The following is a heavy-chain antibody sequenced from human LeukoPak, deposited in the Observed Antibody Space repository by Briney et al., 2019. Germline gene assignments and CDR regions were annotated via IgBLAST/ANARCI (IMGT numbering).Heavy chain of an antibody. CDR2: ISSSSSYI. V-gene: IGHV3-21*01. Sequence: GGCLRLSCAASGFTFSSYSMSWVRQAPGKGLEWGSSISSSSSYIYYADSVKGRFTISRDNAKNSLYLKMNSLRAEDTAVYYCARFSGSYPNFDYWGQGTLVTVSS. J-gene: IGHJ4*02. CDR3: ARFSGSYPNFDY. CDR1: GFTFSSYS. D-gene: IGHD1-26*01.